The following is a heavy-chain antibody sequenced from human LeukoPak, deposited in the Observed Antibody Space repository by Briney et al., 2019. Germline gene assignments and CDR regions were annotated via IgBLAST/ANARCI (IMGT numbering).Heavy chain of an antibody. D-gene: IGHD2-2*01. CDR3: ARDRHRYCSSTSCRNNWFDP. J-gene: IGHJ5*02. CDR1: GYTFTGYY. Sequence: GASVTVSCKASGYTFTGYYMHWVRQAPGQGLEWMGWINPNSGGTNYAQKFQGRVTITRDTSISTAYMELRSLRSDDTAVYYCARDRHRYCSSTSCRNNWFDPWGQGTLVTVSS. CDR2: INPNSGGT. V-gene: IGHV1-2*02.